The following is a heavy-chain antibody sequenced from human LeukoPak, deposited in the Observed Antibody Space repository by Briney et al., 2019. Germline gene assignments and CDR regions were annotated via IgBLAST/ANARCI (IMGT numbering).Heavy chain of an antibody. Sequence: ASVKVSCKASGGTFSSYAISWVRQAPGQGLEWMGRIIPILGIANYAQKFQGRVTITADKSTSTAYMELSSLRSEDTAVYYCARGTYYYGSGSSFDYWGQGTLVTVSS. D-gene: IGHD3-10*01. V-gene: IGHV1-69*04. CDR2: IIPILGIA. CDR3: ARGTYYYGSGSSFDY. J-gene: IGHJ4*02. CDR1: GGTFSSYA.